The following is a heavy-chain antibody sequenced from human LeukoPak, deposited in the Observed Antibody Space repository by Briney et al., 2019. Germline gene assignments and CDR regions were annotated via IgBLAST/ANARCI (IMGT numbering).Heavy chain of an antibody. V-gene: IGHV3-21*01. Sequence: GGSLRLSCAASGFTFSSYSMNWVRRAPGKGLEWVSSISSSSSYIYYADSVKGRFTISRDNAKNSLYLQMNSLRAEDTAVYYCARESADAPYSSSWHIDYWGQGTLVTVSS. D-gene: IGHD6-13*01. CDR2: ISSSSSYI. CDR1: GFTFSSYS. J-gene: IGHJ4*02. CDR3: ARESADAPYSSSWHIDY.